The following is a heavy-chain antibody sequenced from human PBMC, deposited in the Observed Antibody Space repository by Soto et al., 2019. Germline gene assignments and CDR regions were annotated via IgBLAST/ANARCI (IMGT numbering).Heavy chain of an antibody. D-gene: IGHD3-10*01. CDR1: GGSFSGYY. CDR2: INHSGST. CDR3: ARGASKRYYGSGSYYNRGPYYYGMDV. V-gene: IGHV4-34*01. Sequence: SETLSLTCAVYGGSFSGYYWSWIRQPPGKGLEWIGEINHSGSTNYNPSLKSRVTISVDTSKNQFSLKLSSVTAADTAVYYCARGASKRYYGSGSYYNRGPYYYGMDVWGQGTTVTVSS. J-gene: IGHJ6*02.